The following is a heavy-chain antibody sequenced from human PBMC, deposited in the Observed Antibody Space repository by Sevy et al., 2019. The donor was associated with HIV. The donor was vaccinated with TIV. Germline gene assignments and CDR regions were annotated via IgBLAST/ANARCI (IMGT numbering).Heavy chain of an antibody. CDR3: ARDPAATPFDY. D-gene: IGHD2-15*01. CDR1: GYTFTTYG. V-gene: IGHV1-18*01. J-gene: IGHJ4*02. CDR2: TSGDNGNT. Sequence: ASVKVSCKASGYTFTTYGISWVRQAPGQGLAGMGWTSGDNGNTNYAQNLQGRVTMTTDTSTSTAYMELRSLRSDDTAVYYCARDPAATPFDYWGQGTLVTVSS.